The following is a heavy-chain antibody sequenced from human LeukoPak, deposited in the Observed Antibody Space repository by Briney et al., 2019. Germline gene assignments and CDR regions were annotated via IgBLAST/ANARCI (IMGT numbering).Heavy chain of an antibody. V-gene: IGHV3-30-3*01. D-gene: IGHD3-10*01. J-gene: IGHJ3*02. CDR1: GFTFSSYA. Sequence: PGGSLRLSCAASGFTFSSYAMHWVRQAPGKGLEWVAVISYDGSNKYYADSVKGRFTISRDNSKNTLYLQMNSLRAEDTAVYYCARSLWGDIWGQGTMVTVSS. CDR3: ARSLWGDI. CDR2: ISYDGSNK.